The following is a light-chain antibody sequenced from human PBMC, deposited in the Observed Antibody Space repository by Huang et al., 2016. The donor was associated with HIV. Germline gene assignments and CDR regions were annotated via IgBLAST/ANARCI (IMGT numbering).Light chain of an antibody. Sequence: EIVLTQSPATLSLSPGERATLSCRASQSVSNSLAWYQQTPGQAPRLLIYDASNRATGIPARFSGSGSGRDFTLTISSLEPEDCAVYYCQQRSNWPWTFGQGTKVEIK. CDR3: QQRSNWPWT. V-gene: IGKV3-11*02. CDR2: DAS. CDR1: QSVSNS. J-gene: IGKJ1*01.